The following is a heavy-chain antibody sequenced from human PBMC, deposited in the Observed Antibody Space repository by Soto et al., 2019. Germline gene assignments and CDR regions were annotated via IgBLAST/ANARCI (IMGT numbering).Heavy chain of an antibody. V-gene: IGHV3-33*01. D-gene: IGHD6-13*01. CDR3: ARDRHSSSWYDY. J-gene: IGHJ4*02. Sequence: QVQLVESGGGVVQPGRSLRLSCAASGFTFSSYGMHWVRQAPGKGLEWVAVIWYDGSNKYYADSVKGRFTISRDNSKNTLYLQMNSLRAEDTAGYYCARDRHSSSWYDYWGQGTLVTVSS. CDR2: IWYDGSNK. CDR1: GFTFSSYG.